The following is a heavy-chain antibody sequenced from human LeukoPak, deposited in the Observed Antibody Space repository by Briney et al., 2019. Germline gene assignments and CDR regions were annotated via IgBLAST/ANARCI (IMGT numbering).Heavy chain of an antibody. V-gene: IGHV3-11*01. CDR2: ISSSGSTI. J-gene: IGHJ4*02. Sequence: GGSLRLSCAASGFTFSDYYMSWIRQAPGKGLEWVSYISSSGSTIYYADSVKGRFTISRDNAKNSLYLQMNSLRAEDTAVYYCARETFYYDSSGYQYYFDYWGQGTLVTVSS. CDR1: GFTFSDYY. D-gene: IGHD3-22*01. CDR3: ARETFYYDSSGYQYYFDY.